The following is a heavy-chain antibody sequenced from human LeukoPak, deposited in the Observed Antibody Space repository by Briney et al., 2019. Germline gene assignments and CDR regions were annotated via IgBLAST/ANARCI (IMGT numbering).Heavy chain of an antibody. CDR1: GGSISSYY. Sequence: SETLSLTCTVSGGSISSYYWSWIRQPAGKGLEWIGRIYTSGSTNYNPSLKSRVTMSVDTSKNQFSLKLSSVIAADTAVYYCARDLGYCSSTSCYYYYGMDVWGQGTTVTVSS. V-gene: IGHV4-4*07. J-gene: IGHJ6*02. CDR2: IYTSGST. CDR3: ARDLGYCSSTSCYYYYGMDV. D-gene: IGHD2-2*01.